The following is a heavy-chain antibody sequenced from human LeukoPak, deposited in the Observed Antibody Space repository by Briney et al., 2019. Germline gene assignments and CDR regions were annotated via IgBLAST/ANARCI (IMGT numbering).Heavy chain of an antibody. Sequence: GGSLRLSCAASGFTFDDYGMSWVRQAPGKGLEWVSSISSSSSYIYYADSVKGRFTISRDNAKNSLYLQVNSLRAEDTAVYYCARNSAGKSGYYFDYWGQGTLVTVSS. D-gene: IGHD6-13*01. CDR3: ARNSAGKSGYYFDY. CDR1: GFTFDDYG. V-gene: IGHV3-21*01. J-gene: IGHJ4*02. CDR2: ISSSSSYI.